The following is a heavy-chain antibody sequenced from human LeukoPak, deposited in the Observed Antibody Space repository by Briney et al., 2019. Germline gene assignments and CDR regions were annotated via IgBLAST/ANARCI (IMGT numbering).Heavy chain of an antibody. CDR1: GFTFSDYY. CDR3: AREGSVVVLHYYFDY. V-gene: IGHV3-11*06. Sequence: GGSLRLSCAASGFTFSDYYMSWIRQAPGKGLEWVSYISSSSSYTNYADSVKGRFTISRDNAKNSLYLQMNSLRAEDTAVYYCAREGSVVVLHYYFDYWGQGTLVTVSS. J-gene: IGHJ4*02. CDR2: ISSSSSYT. D-gene: IGHD2-2*01.